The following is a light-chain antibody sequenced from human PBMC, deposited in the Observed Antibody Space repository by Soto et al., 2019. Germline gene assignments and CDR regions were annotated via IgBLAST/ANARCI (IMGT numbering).Light chain of an antibody. CDR1: QDISTE. CDR3: LQDYNYPLT. Sequence: AIQMTQSPSSLSASVGDRVTITCRASQDISTELGWYQQKPGKAPKLLIYGTSTLQTGVPSRFSGSGSGTDFTLTISSLQPEDFASYYCLQDYNYPLTFGQGTRVEIK. J-gene: IGKJ1*01. V-gene: IGKV1-6*01. CDR2: GTS.